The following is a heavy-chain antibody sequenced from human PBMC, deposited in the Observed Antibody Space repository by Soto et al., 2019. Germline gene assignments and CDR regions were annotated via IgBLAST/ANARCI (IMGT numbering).Heavy chain of an antibody. CDR1: GGSISSGGYS. D-gene: IGHD6-6*01. Sequence: SETLSLTCAVSGGSISSGGYSWSWIRQPPGKGLEWIGYIYHSGSTYYNPSLKRRFTISVDRSKNQFSLKLSSVTAADTAVYYCARVVAARFHGNWFDPWGQGTLVTVSS. V-gene: IGHV4-30-2*01. CDR3: ARVVAARFHGNWFDP. CDR2: IYHSGST. J-gene: IGHJ5*02.